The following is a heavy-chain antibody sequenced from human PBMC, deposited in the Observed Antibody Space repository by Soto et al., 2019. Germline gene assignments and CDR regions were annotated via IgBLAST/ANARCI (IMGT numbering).Heavy chain of an antibody. CDR3: AISSIAAAGFDY. Sequence: GESLKISCKGYGYRFTSYWIGWVRQMPGKGLEWMGIFFPGDSDTRYSPSFQGQVTISADKSITTAYLQWSSLKASDTAMYYCAISSIAAAGFDYWGQGTLVTVSS. D-gene: IGHD6-13*01. CDR2: FFPGDSDT. J-gene: IGHJ4*02. CDR1: GYRFTSYW. V-gene: IGHV5-51*01.